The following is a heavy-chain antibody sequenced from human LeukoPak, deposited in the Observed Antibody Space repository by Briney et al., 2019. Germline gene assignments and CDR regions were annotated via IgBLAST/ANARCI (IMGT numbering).Heavy chain of an antibody. CDR3: TTISLYSSSSPFDY. V-gene: IGHV3-15*01. CDR2: IKSKSDGGTT. J-gene: IGHJ4*02. CDR1: GFTFSNAW. Sequence: GGSLRLSCVASGFTFSNAWMNWVRQAPGKGLEWVGRIKSKSDGGTTDYAAPVKGRFTISRDDSKNTLYLQMNSLKTEDTAVYYCTTISLYSSSSPFDYWGQGTLVTVSS. D-gene: IGHD6-6*01.